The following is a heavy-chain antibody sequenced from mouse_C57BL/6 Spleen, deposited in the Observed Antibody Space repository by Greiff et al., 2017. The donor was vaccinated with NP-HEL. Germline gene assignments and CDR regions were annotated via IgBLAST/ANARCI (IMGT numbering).Heavy chain of an antibody. CDR1: GFTFSDYG. Sequence: DVKLVESGGGLVKPGGSLKLSCAASGFTFSDYGMHWVRQAPEKGLEWVAYISSGSSTIYYADTVKGRFTISRDNAKNTLFLQMTSLRSEDTAMYYCARHYYGSSSYYFDYWGQGTTLTVSS. CDR3: ARHYYGSSSYYFDY. D-gene: IGHD1-1*01. J-gene: IGHJ2*01. V-gene: IGHV5-17*01. CDR2: ISSGSSTI.